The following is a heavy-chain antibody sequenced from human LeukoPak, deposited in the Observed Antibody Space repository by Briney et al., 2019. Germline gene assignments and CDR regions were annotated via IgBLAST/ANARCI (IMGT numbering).Heavy chain of an antibody. CDR1: GYTFTSYG. V-gene: IGHV1-18*01. Sequence: GASVKVSCKASGYTFTSYGISWVRQAPGQGLEWMGWISAHNGNTNYAQKLQGRVTMTTDTSTSTAYMELRSLRSDDTAVYYCARGDKQWLRPYYFDYWGQGTLVTVSS. CDR2: ISAHNGNT. J-gene: IGHJ4*02. CDR3: ARGDKQWLRPYYFDY. D-gene: IGHD6-19*01.